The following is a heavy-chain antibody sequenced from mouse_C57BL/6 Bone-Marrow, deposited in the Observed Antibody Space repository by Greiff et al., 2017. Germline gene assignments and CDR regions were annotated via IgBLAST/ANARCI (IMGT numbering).Heavy chain of an antibody. CDR1: GFTFTDYY. CDR3: ARSPTTVVAHYYAMDY. Sequence: DVMLVESGGGLVQPGGSLSLSCAASGFTFTDYYMSWVRQPPGKALEWLGFIRNKANGYTTEYSASVKGRFTISRDNSHSILYLQMNALRAEDSATYYCARSPTTVVAHYYAMDYWGQGTSVTVSS. J-gene: IGHJ4*01. D-gene: IGHD1-1*01. CDR2: IRNKANGYTT. V-gene: IGHV7-3*01.